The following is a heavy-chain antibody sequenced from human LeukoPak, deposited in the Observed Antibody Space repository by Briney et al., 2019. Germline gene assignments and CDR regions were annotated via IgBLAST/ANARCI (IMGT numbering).Heavy chain of an antibody. Sequence: GRSLRLSCAASGFTFSSYAMHWVRQAPGKGLEWVAVISYDGSNKYYADPVKGRFTISRDNSKNTLYLQMNSLRAEDTAVYYCARAPYYYDSSGPFDYWGQGTLVTVSS. CDR2: ISYDGSNK. V-gene: IGHV3-30*04. CDR3: ARAPYYYDSSGPFDY. D-gene: IGHD3-22*01. J-gene: IGHJ4*02. CDR1: GFTFSSYA.